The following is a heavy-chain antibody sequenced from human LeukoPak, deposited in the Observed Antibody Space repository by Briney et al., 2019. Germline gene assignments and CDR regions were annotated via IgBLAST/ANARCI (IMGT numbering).Heavy chain of an antibody. J-gene: IGHJ6*03. CDR3: ATTNFDFMSGSYYMDV. CDR2: TIPILGTT. D-gene: IGHD3-3*01. V-gene: IGHV1-69*11. Sequence: SEKVSCKASGGTFKSDAITWVRQAPGQGPEWMGRTIPILGTTKYTHNSQGRLTLITNDSTRPAYMEPDSLISEDTAVYSCATTNFDFMSGSYYMDVWGKRATV. CDR1: GGTFKSDA.